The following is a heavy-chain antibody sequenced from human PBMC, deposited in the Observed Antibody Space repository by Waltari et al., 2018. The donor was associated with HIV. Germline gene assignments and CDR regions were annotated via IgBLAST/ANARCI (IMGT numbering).Heavy chain of an antibody. CDR2: ISYDGSNE. J-gene: IGHJ3*01. CDR1: GFTFRSYA. V-gene: IGHV3-30*01. Sequence: LRLSCAASGFTFRSYALHWVRQAPGKGLEWVAIISYDGSNEFYADSVKGRFTISRDNSKNTLYLQMNSLKAEDTAVYYCARDSVNYDSSGPFDAFDVWGQGTMVTVSS. CDR3: ARDSVNYDSSGPFDAFDV. D-gene: IGHD3-22*01.